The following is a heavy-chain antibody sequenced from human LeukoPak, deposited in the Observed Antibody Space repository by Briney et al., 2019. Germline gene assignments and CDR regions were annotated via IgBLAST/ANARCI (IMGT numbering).Heavy chain of an antibody. Sequence: PGGSLRLSCAASGFTFSSYAMSWVRQAPGKGLEWVSAISGSGGSTYYADSVKGRFTISRDNSMNTLYLQMNSLRAEDTAVYYCAKDLSSRGMATISDKFDYWGQGTLVTVSS. D-gene: IGHD5-24*01. V-gene: IGHV3-23*01. CDR3: AKDLSSRGMATISDKFDY. J-gene: IGHJ4*02. CDR1: GFTFSSYA. CDR2: ISGSGGST.